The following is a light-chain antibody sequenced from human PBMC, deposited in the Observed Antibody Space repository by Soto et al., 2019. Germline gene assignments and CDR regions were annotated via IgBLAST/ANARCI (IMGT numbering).Light chain of an antibody. Sequence: DIQMAQSPPSLSASVGDRVTITCRASENIDNYLNWYQQKPGKAPKLLIYAASSLQSGVPSRFSGSGYGTHFTLTISSLQPEDFATYYCQQSYSSLYTFGQGTKLEIK. CDR1: ENIDNY. CDR3: QQSYSSLYT. CDR2: AAS. J-gene: IGKJ2*01. V-gene: IGKV1-39*01.